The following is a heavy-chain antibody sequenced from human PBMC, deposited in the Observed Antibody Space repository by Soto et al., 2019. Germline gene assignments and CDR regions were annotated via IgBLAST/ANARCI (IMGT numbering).Heavy chain of an antibody. Sequence: SQTLSLTCAISGDSVSSNSAAWNWIRQSPSRGLEWLGRTYYRSKWYNDYAVSVKSRITINPDTSKNQFSLQLNSVTPEDTAVDYCARDQFTGGKGGLLYMDVWGKGSTVTVSS. V-gene: IGHV6-1*01. J-gene: IGHJ6*03. D-gene: IGHD2-8*02. CDR1: GDSVSSNSAA. CDR2: TYYRSKWYN. CDR3: ARDQFTGGKGGLLYMDV.